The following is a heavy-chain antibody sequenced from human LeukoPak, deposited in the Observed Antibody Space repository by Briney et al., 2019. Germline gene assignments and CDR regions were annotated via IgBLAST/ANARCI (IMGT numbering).Heavy chain of an antibody. CDR3: ARDPHQIVGATTFFDY. CDR1: GYIFTSYA. J-gene: IGHJ4*02. D-gene: IGHD1-26*01. CDR2: INTNTGNP. V-gene: IGHV7-4-1*02. Sequence: ASVKVSCKASGYIFTSYAMNWVRQAPGQGLEWMGWINTNTGNPTYAQGFTGRFVFSSDTSVSTAYLQISSLKAEDTAVYYCARDPHQIVGATTFFDYWGQGTLVTVSS.